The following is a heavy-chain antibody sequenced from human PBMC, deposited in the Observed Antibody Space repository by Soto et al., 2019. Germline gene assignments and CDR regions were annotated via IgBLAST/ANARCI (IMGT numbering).Heavy chain of an antibody. V-gene: IGHV3-53*01. J-gene: IGHJ4*02. D-gene: IGHD4-4*01. CDR1: ELSVSSNY. CDR2: IYSGGAT. CDR3: SRGSYRAFDY. Sequence: EVQLVESGGGLIQPGGSLRLSCAASELSVSSNYLSWVRQAPGKGLEWVSGIYSGGATYHADFVKGRFTFSRDNSKNTLYLQMNSLRVGDTAAYYCSRGSYRAFDYWGQGTLVTVSS.